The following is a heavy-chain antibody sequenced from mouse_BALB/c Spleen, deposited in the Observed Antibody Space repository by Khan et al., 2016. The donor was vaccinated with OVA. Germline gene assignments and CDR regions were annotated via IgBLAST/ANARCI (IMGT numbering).Heavy chain of an antibody. Sequence: EVQLQESGPSLVKPSQTLSLTCSVTGDSITSGYWNWIRKFPGNKLEYMGYISYSGSTYYNPSLKSRFSITRDASKNQYYLQLNSVSTEDTATYYGARYTKITLYAMDYWGQGTSATVSS. J-gene: IGHJ4*01. CDR3: ARYTKITLYAMDY. CDR2: ISYSGST. D-gene: IGHD2-4*01. V-gene: IGHV3-8*02. CDR1: GDSITSGY.